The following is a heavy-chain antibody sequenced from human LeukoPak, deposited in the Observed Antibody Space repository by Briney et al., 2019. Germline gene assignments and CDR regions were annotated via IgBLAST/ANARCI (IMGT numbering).Heavy chain of an antibody. V-gene: IGHV1-46*01. D-gene: IGHD6-13*01. CDR3: ARLYSSSTSSQLNFDY. CDR2: INPSGGST. Sequence: ASVKVSCKASGYTFTSYYMHWVRQAPGQGLEWMGIINPSGGSTSYAQKFQGRVTMTRDTSTSTVYMGLSSLRSEDTAVYYCARLYSSSTSSQLNFDYWGQGTLVTVSS. J-gene: IGHJ4*02. CDR1: GYTFTSYY.